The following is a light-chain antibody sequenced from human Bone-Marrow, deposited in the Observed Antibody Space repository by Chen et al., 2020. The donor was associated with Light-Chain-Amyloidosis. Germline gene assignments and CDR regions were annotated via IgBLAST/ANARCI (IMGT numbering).Light chain of an antibody. V-gene: IGKV1-39*01. CDR3: QQSYSTPET. CDR1: QTISSY. CDR2: AVS. Sequence: DIQMTQSPSSLSASVGDRVTITCRASQTISSYLHWYQQKPGKAPKLLNYAVSSLQSGVPSRVSGSGSGTDFTLTISSLQPEDFATYSCQQSYSTPETFGQGTKVEIK. J-gene: IGKJ1*01.